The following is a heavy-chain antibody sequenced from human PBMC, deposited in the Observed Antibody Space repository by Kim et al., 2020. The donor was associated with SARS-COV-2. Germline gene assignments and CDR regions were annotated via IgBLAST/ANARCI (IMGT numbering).Heavy chain of an antibody. CDR3: ARREVWYGDYLGWFDP. V-gene: IGHV5-10-1*01. Sequence: SFQGHVTISADKSISTAYLQWSSLKASDTAMYYCARREVWYGDYLGWFDPWGQGTLVTVSS. J-gene: IGHJ5*02. D-gene: IGHD4-17*01.